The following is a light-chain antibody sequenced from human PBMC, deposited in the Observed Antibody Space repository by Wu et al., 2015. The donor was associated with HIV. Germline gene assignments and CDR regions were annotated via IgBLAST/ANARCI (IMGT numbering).Light chain of an antibody. V-gene: IGKV3-20*01. Sequence: EIVLTQSPGTLSLSPGDGATLSCRASQTLYKSFIAWYRQKPGQAPRLLIYGSSTRASGVPDRFSGSGSGTDFTLTITRLEPEDFAVYYCQQYSSSPLLTFGGGTRVEIK. CDR1: QTLYKSF. CDR2: GSS. CDR3: QQYSSSPLLT. J-gene: IGKJ4*01.